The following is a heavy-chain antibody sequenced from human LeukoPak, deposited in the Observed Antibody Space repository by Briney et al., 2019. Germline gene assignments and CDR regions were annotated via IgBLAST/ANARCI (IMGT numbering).Heavy chain of an antibody. J-gene: IGHJ3*02. V-gene: IGHV3-21*01. Sequence: PGGSLRLSCAASGFTFSSYSMNWARQAPGKGLEWVSSISSSSGYIYYADSVKGRFTISRDNAKNSLYLQMNSLRAEDTAVYYCARERGVRYQLLSTRQSAFDIWGQGTMVTVSS. CDR1: GFTFSSYS. CDR3: ARERGVRYQLLSTRQSAFDI. CDR2: ISSSSGYI. D-gene: IGHD2-2*01.